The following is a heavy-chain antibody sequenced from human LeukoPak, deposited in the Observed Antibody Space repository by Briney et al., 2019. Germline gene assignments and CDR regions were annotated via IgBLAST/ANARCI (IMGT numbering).Heavy chain of an antibody. V-gene: IGHV4-4*07. Sequence: PSETLSLTCIVSGGSISSYFWSWIRQPAGKGLEWIGRIYSSGSTNYNPSLKSRVTMSVDTSKNRFSLKLNSVTAADTAVYYCARDLVGSGRPFDYWGQGTLVTVSS. CDR3: ARDLVGSGRPFDY. D-gene: IGHD6-19*01. J-gene: IGHJ4*02. CDR2: IYSSGST. CDR1: GGSISSYF.